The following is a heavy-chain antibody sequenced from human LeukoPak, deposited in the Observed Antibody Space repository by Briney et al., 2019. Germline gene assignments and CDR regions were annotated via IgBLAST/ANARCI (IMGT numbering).Heavy chain of an antibody. CDR2: IYYSGST. CDR1: GGSISSYY. CDR3: AREGDPQFPSFDY. V-gene: IGHV4-59*01. D-gene: IGHD2-21*01. Sequence: SETLSLTCTVSGGSISSYYWSWIRQPPGKGLEGIGYIYYSGSTNYNPSLKSRVTISVDTSKNQFSLKLSSVTAADTAVYYCAREGDPQFPSFDYWGQGTLVTVSS. J-gene: IGHJ4*02.